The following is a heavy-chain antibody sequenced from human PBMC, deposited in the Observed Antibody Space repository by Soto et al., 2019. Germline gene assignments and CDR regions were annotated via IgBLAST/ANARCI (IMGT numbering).Heavy chain of an antibody. Sequence: QVQLVQSGAEVKKPGASVKVSCKASGYTFTSYGISWVRQAPGQGLEWMGWISAYNGNTNYAQKLQGRVTMTTDTSTSTAYMELRSRSSDDTAVYYCARDQRSLRFGESHMGYWGQGTLVTVSS. J-gene: IGHJ1*01. V-gene: IGHV1-18*01. CDR3: ARDQRSLRFGESHMGY. D-gene: IGHD3-10*01. CDR1: GYTFTSYG. CDR2: ISAYNGNT.